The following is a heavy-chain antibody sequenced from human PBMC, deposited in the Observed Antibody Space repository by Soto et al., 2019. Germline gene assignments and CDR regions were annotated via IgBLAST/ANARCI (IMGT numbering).Heavy chain of an antibody. D-gene: IGHD6-13*01. CDR2: INPNSGGT. J-gene: IGHJ5*02. Sequence: ASVKVSCKASGYTFTGYYMHWVRQAPGQGLEWMGWINPNSGGTNYAQKFQGWVTMTRETSISTAYMELSRLRSDDPVVYYGATSKIAAAGIWKYNWFDPWGQGTLVTVFS. V-gene: IGHV1-2*04. CDR1: GYTFTGYY. CDR3: ATSKIAAAGIWKYNWFDP.